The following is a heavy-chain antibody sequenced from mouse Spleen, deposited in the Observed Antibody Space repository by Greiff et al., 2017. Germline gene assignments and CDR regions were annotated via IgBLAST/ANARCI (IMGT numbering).Heavy chain of an antibody. Sequence: QVQLQQSGPELVKPGASVKISCKASGYAFSSYGMNWVKQRPGKGLEWIGQIYPGDGATNYNGKFKGKATLTADKSSSTAYMQLSSLTSEDSAVYYCARGGVPSFAYWGQGTLVTVSA. CDR2: IYPGDGAT. V-gene: IGHV1-80*01. CDR3: ARGGVPSFAY. D-gene: IGHD6-1*01. J-gene: IGHJ3*01. CDR1: GYAFSSYG.